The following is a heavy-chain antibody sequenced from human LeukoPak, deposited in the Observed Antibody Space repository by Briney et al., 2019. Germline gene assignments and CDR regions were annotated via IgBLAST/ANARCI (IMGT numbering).Heavy chain of an antibody. Sequence: GGSLGLSCAASGFTFSSYAMSWVRQAPGKGLEWVSAISGSGGSTYYADSVKGRFTISRDNSKNTLYLQMNSLRAEDTAVYYCAKVQGYSSSWYDYWGQGTLVTVSS. CDR1: GFTFSSYA. CDR3: AKVQGYSSSWYDY. V-gene: IGHV3-23*01. J-gene: IGHJ4*02. CDR2: ISGSGGST. D-gene: IGHD6-13*01.